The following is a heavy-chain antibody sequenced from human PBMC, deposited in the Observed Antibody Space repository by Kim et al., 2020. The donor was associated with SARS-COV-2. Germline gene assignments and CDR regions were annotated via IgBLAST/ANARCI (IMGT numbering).Heavy chain of an antibody. D-gene: IGHD6-19*01. V-gene: IGHV3-21*03. Sequence: GGSLRLSCAASGFTFSNYDMDWVRQAPGKGLEWVSTISSGSGSYKYYADSVKGRFTVSRDNGRNSLYLQMNSLRADDTAVYYCARDLVQGIPVAYDYWGQGARVTVSS. CDR2: ISSGSGSYK. CDR1: GFTFSNYD. CDR3: ARDLVQGIPVAYDY. J-gene: IGHJ4*02.